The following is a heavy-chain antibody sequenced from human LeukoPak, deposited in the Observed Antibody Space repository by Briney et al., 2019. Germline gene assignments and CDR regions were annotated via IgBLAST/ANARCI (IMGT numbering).Heavy chain of an antibody. CDR3: ARIASPVVPAANSYYYYYYMDV. J-gene: IGHJ6*03. Sequence: GASVKVSCKASGYTFTGYYMHWVRQAPGQGLEWMGWINPNSGGTNYAQKFQGRVTMTRDTSISTAYMELSRLRSDDTAVYYCARIASPVVPAANSYYYYYYMDVWGKGTTVTVSS. CDR2: INPNSGGT. CDR1: GYTFTGYY. V-gene: IGHV1-2*02. D-gene: IGHD2-2*01.